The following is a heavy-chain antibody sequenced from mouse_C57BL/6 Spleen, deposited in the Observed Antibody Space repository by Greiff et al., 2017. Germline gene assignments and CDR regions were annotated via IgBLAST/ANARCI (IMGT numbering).Heavy chain of an antibody. V-gene: IGHV1-69*01. CDR1: GYTFTSYW. J-gene: IGHJ2*01. CDR2: IDPSDSYT. Sequence: QVQLQQPGAELVMPGASVKLSCKASGYTFTSYWMHWVKQRPGQGLEWIGEIDPSDSYTNYNKKFKGKSTLTVDKSSSTAYMQLSSLTSEDSAVYYSARWKDYFDYWGQGTTLTVSS. CDR3: ARWKDYFDY.